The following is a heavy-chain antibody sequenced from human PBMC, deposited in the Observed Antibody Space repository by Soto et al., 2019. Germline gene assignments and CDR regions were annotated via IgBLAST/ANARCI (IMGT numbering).Heavy chain of an antibody. CDR1: GGSISSGGYY. D-gene: IGHD2-21*01. CDR2: IYYSGTT. CDR3: AASCVACGGFNYYGMDV. J-gene: IGHJ6*02. Sequence: SETLSLTCTVSGGSISSGGYYWYWIRQHPGKGLEWIGYIYYSGTTYCNQSLKSRVTISVDTSKNQFSLKLSSVTAADTAVYYFAASCVACGGFNYYGMDVWGQGTTVTVSS. V-gene: IGHV4-31*03.